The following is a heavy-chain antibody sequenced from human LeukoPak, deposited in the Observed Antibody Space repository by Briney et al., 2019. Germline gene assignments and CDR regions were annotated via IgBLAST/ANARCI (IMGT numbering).Heavy chain of an antibody. CDR1: GYTFTGYY. J-gene: IGHJ3*02. Sequence: AASVKVSCKASGYTFTGYYMHWVRQAPGQGLEWMGWINPNSGGTNYAQKFQGRVTMTRDTSISTAYMELSRLRSDDTAVYYCASAESRWYGITMIGGAFDIWGQGTMVTVSS. D-gene: IGHD3-22*01. CDR3: ASAESRWYGITMIGGAFDI. CDR2: INPNSGGT. V-gene: IGHV1-2*02.